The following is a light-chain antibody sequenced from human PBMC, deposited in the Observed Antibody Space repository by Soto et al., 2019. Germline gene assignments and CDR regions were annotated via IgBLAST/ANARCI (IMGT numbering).Light chain of an antibody. J-gene: IGLJ2*01. CDR3: CIYAGGNNVI. Sequence: QSALTQPPSASGSPGQSGAISCTGTSSDVGAYIFVSWYQQHPGKAPKLMIYEVSKRPSGVPDRFSGSKSGNTASLTVSGLQAEDEADYYCCIYAGGNNVIFGGGTKLTVL. CDR1: SSDVGAYIF. CDR2: EVS. V-gene: IGLV2-8*01.